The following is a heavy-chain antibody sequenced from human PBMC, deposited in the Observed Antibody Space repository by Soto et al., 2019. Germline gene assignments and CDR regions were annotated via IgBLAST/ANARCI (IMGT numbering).Heavy chain of an antibody. CDR1: GFTFSSYA. Sequence: GGSLRLSCAASGFTFSSYAMSWVRQAPGKGLEWVSAISGSGGSTYYADSVKGRFTVSRDNSKNTLYLQMDSLRAEDTAVYYCAPAFCSGGTCFKYFVSWGQGALVTVSS. J-gene: IGHJ4*02. CDR3: APAFCSGGTCFKYFVS. D-gene: IGHD2-15*01. CDR2: ISGSGGST. V-gene: IGHV3-23*01.